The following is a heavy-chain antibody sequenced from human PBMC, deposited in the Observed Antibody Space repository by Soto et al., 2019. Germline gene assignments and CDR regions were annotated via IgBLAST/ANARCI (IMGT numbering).Heavy chain of an antibody. Sequence: QVRLQQSGPGLVKPSQTLSLTCAISGDSVSSNDAAWNWIRQSPSSGLEWLGRTYYRSKWKYDYAEFVKSRISINPDTSKNQFSLQLNSVTPEDTAVYYCAREGTSNNLKWKNAFDSWGQGTVVTISS. J-gene: IGHJ3*02. CDR1: GDSVSSNDAA. V-gene: IGHV6-1*01. CDR2: TYYRSKWKY. D-gene: IGHD1-20*01. CDR3: AREGTSNNLKWKNAFDS.